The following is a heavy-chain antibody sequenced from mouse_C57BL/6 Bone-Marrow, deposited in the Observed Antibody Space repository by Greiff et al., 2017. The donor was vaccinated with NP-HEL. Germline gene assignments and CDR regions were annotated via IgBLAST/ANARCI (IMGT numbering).Heavy chain of an antibody. CDR2: IYPGSGSN. J-gene: IGHJ2*01. CDR1: GYTFTSYW. D-gene: IGHD1-1*01. Sequence: QVQLQQSGAELVKPGASVQMSCKASGYTFTSYWITWVKQRPGQGLEWIGDIYPGSGSNTSTEKFKSTATLTVDTSSSTAYMQLSSLTSEDSAVYYCAAYYYGSSRSYFDYWGQGTTLTVSS. CDR3: AAYYYGSSRSYFDY. V-gene: IGHV1-55*01.